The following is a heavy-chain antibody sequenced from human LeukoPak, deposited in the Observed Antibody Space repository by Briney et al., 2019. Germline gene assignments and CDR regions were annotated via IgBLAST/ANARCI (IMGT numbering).Heavy chain of an antibody. V-gene: IGHV3-23*01. Sequence: GGSLRLSCAASGFTFSSYAMSWVRQAPGKGLEWVSAISGSGGSTYYADPVKGRFTISRDNSKNTLYLQMNSLRAEDTAVYYCAMASSVPYHAFDIWGQGTMVTVSS. CDR1: GFTFSSYA. CDR2: ISGSGGST. CDR3: AMASSVPYHAFDI. J-gene: IGHJ3*02. D-gene: IGHD3-22*01.